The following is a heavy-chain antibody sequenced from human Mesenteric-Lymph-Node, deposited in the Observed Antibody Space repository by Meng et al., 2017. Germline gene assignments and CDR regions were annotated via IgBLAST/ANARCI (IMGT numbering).Heavy chain of an antibody. J-gene: IGHJ4*02. CDR3: ARGQEYYYGSGSFHY. D-gene: IGHD3-10*01. CDR1: GGSFSGYY. V-gene: IGHV4-34*01. Sequence: SETLSLTCAVYGGSFSGYYWSWIRQPPGKGLEWIGEINHSGSTNYNPSLKSRVTISVDTSKNQFSLKLSSVTAADTAVYYRARGQEYYYGSGSFHYWGQGTLVTVSS. CDR2: INHSGST.